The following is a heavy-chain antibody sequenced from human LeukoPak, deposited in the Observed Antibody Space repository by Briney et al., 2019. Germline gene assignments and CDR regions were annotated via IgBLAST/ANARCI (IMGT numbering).Heavy chain of an antibody. V-gene: IGHV5-51*01. CDR1: GYSFTSYW. Sequence: GESLKISCKGSGYSFTSYWIGWVRQMPGKGPEWMGIIYPGDSDTRYSPSFQGQVTISADKSISTAYLQWSSLKASDTAMYYCARQGVGYCSSTSCYGGNWFDPWGQGTLVTVSS. J-gene: IGHJ5*02. CDR3: ARQGVGYCSSTSCYGGNWFDP. CDR2: IYPGDSDT. D-gene: IGHD2-2*01.